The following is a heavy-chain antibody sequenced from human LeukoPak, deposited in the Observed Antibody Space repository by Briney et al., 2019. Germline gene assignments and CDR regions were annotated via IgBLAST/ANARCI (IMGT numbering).Heavy chain of an antibody. J-gene: IGHJ3*02. D-gene: IGHD2-21*02. CDR1: GGSISSYY. V-gene: IGHV4-59*01. Sequence: SETLSLTCTVSGGSISSYYWSWIRQPPGKGLEWIGYIYYSGSTDYNPSLKSRVTISVDTSKNQFSLKLSSVTAADTAVYYCAREDPCGGDCYSGAFDIWGQGTMVTVSS. CDR2: IYYSGST. CDR3: AREDPCGGDCYSGAFDI.